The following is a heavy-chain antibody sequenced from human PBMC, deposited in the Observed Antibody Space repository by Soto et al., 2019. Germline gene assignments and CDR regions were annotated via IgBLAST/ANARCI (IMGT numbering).Heavy chain of an antibody. CDR2: IYYSGST. CDR3: ARAGSSVWYFDL. Sequence: QVQLQESGPGLVKPSQTLSLSCTVSGGSISSGGYYWSWIRQHPGKGLEWIGYIYYSGSTYYNPSLKSRXIIXVXMSKNQFSLKLSSVTAADTAVYYCARAGSSVWYFDLWGRGTLVTVSS. J-gene: IGHJ2*01. D-gene: IGHD1-26*01. CDR1: GGSISSGGYY. V-gene: IGHV4-31*02.